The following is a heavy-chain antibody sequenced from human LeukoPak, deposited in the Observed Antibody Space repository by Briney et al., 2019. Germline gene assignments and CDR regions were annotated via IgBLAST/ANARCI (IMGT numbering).Heavy chain of an antibody. CDR1: GFTFSNAW. Sequence: GGSLRLSCAASGFTFSNAWMSWVRQAPGKGLEWVGRIKSKTGGGTTDYAAPVKGRFTIPRDDSKNTLYLQMNSLKTEDTAVYYCTTDSDYYDSSGYYQGNYFDYWGQGTLVTVSS. CDR2: IKSKTGGGTT. CDR3: TTDSDYYDSSGYYQGNYFDY. D-gene: IGHD3-22*01. V-gene: IGHV3-15*01. J-gene: IGHJ4*02.